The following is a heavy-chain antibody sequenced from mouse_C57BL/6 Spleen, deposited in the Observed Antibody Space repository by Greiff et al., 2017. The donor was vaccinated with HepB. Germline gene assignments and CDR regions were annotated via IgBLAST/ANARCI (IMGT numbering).Heavy chain of an antibody. V-gene: IGHV1-82*01. J-gene: IGHJ2*01. D-gene: IGHD2-1*01. CDR1: GYAFSSSW. Sequence: QVHVKQSGPELVKPGASVKISCKASGYAFSSSWMNWVKQRPGKGLEWIGRIYPGDGDTNYNGKFKGKATLTAEKSSSTAYMQLSSLKSEDSAVYFCAREDIYYGKEGVDYWGQGTTLTVSS. CDR3: AREDIYYGKEGVDY. CDR2: IYPGDGDT.